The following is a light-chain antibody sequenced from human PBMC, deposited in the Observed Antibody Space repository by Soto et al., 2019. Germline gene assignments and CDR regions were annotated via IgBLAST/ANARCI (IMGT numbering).Light chain of an antibody. V-gene: IGKV3-20*01. J-gene: IGKJ4*01. CDR2: GAS. CDR3: QQYGSSP. CDR1: QSVSSSY. Sequence: EIVLTQSPGTLSLSPGERATHSCRASQSVSSSYLAWYQQKPGQAPRLLIYGASSRATGIPDRFSGSGSGTDFTLTISRLEPEDFAVYYCQQYGSSPFGGGTKVEIK.